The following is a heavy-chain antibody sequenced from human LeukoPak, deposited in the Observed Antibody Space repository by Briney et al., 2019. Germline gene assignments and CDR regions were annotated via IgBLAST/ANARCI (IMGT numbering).Heavy chain of an antibody. Sequence: PSETLSLTCTVSGGSISSSNYYWGWIRQPPGKGLEWIGSIYYSGSTYYNPSLKSRVTISVDTSKNQFSLKLSSVTAADTAVYYCACDVSGYDTFDYWGQGTLVTVSS. D-gene: IGHD5-12*01. CDR1: GGSISSSNYY. CDR2: IYYSGST. V-gene: IGHV4-39*07. CDR3: ACDVSGYDTFDY. J-gene: IGHJ4*02.